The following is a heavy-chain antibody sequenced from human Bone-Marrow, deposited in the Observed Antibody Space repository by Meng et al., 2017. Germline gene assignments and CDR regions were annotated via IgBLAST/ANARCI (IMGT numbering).Heavy chain of an antibody. CDR3: AKVLGTGWAIYDY. D-gene: IGHD6-19*01. CDR1: GFTFSSYW. J-gene: IGHJ4*02. CDR2: INSDGSST. Sequence: GGSLRLSCAASGFTFSSYWIHWVRQAPGKGLVWVSRINSDGSSTSYADSVKGRFTISRDNAKNTLYLQMNSLRADDTAIYYCAKVLGTGWAIYDYWGQGTLVTVSS. V-gene: IGHV3-74*01.